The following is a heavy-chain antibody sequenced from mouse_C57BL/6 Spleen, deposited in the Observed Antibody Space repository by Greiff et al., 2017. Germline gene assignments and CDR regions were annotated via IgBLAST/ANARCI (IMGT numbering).Heavy chain of an antibody. CDR3: ARSDTTADY. D-gene: IGHD1-2*01. J-gene: IGHJ2*01. Sequence: QVQLQQPGAELVRPGTSVKLSCKASGYTFTSYWMHWVKQRPGQGLEWIGVIDPSDSYTNYNQKFKGKATLTVDTSSSTAYMQLSSLTSEDSAVYYCARSDTTADYWGQGTTLTVSS. V-gene: IGHV1-59*01. CDR1: GYTFTSYW. CDR2: IDPSDSYT.